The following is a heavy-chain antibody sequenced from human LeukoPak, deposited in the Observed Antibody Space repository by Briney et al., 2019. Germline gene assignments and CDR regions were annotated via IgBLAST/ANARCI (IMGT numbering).Heavy chain of an antibody. V-gene: IGHV1-18*01. CDR3: ARDDFHETSGFSP. D-gene: IGHD3-3*01. Sequence: ASVKVSCKASGYKFTNYIISWVRQAPGQGLEWMGWISPHNGNRKFAQKFQGRVTLTSDTSTSTAYMEVRNLRSDDTAVYYCARDDFHETSGFSPWGQGTPVIVS. CDR2: ISPHNGNR. J-gene: IGHJ5*02. CDR1: GYKFTNYI.